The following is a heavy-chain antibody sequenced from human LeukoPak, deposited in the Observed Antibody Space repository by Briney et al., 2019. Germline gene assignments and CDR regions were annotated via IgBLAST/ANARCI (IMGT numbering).Heavy chain of an antibody. V-gene: IGHV1-3*01. CDR3: ARAHYGSGSYYNAPHY. CDR1: GYTFTSYA. J-gene: IGHJ4*02. Sequence: ASVKVSCKASGYTFTSYAMHWVRQAPGQRLEWMGWINAGNGNTKYSQKFQGRVTITADKSTSTAYMELSSLRSEDTAVYYCARAHYGSGSYYNAPHYWGQGTLVTVSS. D-gene: IGHD3-10*01. CDR2: INAGNGNT.